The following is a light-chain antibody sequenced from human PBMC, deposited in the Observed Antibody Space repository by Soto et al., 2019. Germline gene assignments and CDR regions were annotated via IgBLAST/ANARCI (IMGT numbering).Light chain of an antibody. CDR1: QTFSGY. CDR3: QQRSSWPLT. CDR2: GAS. Sequence: EIVLTQSPATLSLSPGERATLSCRASQTFSGYLVWYQQKPGQAPRLLIFGASNRATGVPARFSASGSGTDFTLTISSLEPEDFAVYYCQQRSSWPLTLGGGTKVDIK. J-gene: IGKJ4*01. V-gene: IGKV3-11*01.